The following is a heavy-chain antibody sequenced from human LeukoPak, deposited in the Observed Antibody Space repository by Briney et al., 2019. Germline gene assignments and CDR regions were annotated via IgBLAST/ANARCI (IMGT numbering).Heavy chain of an antibody. CDR1: GGSISSISYY. D-gene: IGHD5-12*01. J-gene: IGHJ6*02. Sequence: SETLSLTCTVSGGSISSISYYWGWIRQPPGKGLEWIVSIYYSGMTYYNPALKSRVTISVETSKKQFSLKMSSVTAADPAVYYCATNSGYEDYQHYGMDVGGQGTTVTV. CDR2: IYYSGMT. V-gene: IGHV4-39*01. CDR3: ATNSGYEDYQHYGMDV.